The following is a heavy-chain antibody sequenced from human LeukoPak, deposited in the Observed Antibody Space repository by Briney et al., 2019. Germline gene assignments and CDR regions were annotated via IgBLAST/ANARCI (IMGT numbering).Heavy chain of an antibody. CDR2: IWYDGSNK. Sequence: GGSLRLSCAASGFTFSSYGMHWVRQAPGKGLEWVAVIWYDGSNKYYADSVKGRFTISRDNSNNTLYLQMNSLRAEDTAVYYCAKDLEDSSGSDYWGQGTLVTVSS. V-gene: IGHV3-33*06. CDR3: AKDLEDSSGSDY. CDR1: GFTFSSYG. J-gene: IGHJ4*02. D-gene: IGHD6-19*01.